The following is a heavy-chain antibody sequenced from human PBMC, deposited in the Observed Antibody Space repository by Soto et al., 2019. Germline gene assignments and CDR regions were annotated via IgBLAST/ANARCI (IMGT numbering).Heavy chain of an antibody. V-gene: IGHV3-23*01. CDR1: GVAFSFYS. CDR3: AKDRGGFTSGWEFFDF. Sequence: EVVLLESGGGLVQPGGSLRLSCEVSGVAFSFYSMSWVRQAPGKGWGGVASISGNGGTTYYAASGKGRFTFSRDNSKNTVYLQMNSLRGEDTAVYYCAKDRGGFTSGWEFFDFWGQGTLVTVSS. D-gene: IGHD6-19*01. CDR2: ISGNGGTT. J-gene: IGHJ4*02.